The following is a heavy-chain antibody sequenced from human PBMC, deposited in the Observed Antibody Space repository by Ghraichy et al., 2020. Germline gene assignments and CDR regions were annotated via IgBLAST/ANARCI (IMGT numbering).Heavy chain of an antibody. CDR3: TKDNSPSDNYGMDV. J-gene: IGHJ6*02. D-gene: IGHD5-24*01. CDR2: ISGDGTRT. V-gene: IGHV3-43*02. Sequence: GESLNISCAASGFSFDEYAMHWVSQLPGKGLEWISLISGDGTRTDYVDSVKGRFTISRDNGRNSLYLEMNSLTTEDTALYYCTKDNSPSDNYGMDVWGQGTTITVSS. CDR1: GFSFDEYA.